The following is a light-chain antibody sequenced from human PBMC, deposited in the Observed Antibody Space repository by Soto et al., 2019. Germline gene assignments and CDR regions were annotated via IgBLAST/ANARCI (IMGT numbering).Light chain of an antibody. J-gene: IGKJ1*01. CDR2: GAS. CDR1: QGIGST. CDR3: QHPGT. V-gene: IGKV3D-15*01. Sequence: EIVMTQSPATLSVSPGDRATLSCRASQGIGSTLAWYQQKPGQTPKLLIYGASSRATGIPDRFSGSGSGTDFTLTISRLEPEDFAVYYCQHPGTVGQGTKVDIK.